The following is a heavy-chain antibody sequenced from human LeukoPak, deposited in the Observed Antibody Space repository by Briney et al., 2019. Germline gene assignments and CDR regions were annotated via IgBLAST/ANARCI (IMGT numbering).Heavy chain of an antibody. D-gene: IGHD2-21*01. CDR3: ARNSHFDY. Sequence: PSETLSLTCTVSGGSISSYYWSWIRQPPGKGLEWIGYIYYSGSTNYNPSLKSRVTISVDTSKNQFSLKLSSVTAADTAVYYCARNSHFDYWGQETLVTVSS. V-gene: IGHV4-59*01. CDR1: GGSISSYY. CDR2: IYYSGST. J-gene: IGHJ4*02.